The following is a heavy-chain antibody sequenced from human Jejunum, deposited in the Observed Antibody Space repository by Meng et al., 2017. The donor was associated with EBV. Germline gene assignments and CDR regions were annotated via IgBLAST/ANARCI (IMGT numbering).Heavy chain of an antibody. CDR2: VYHSGST. V-gene: IGHV4-4*02. J-gene: IGHJ2*01. Sequence: QVQLQESGPGLVKPSGTLSLTCAVSGGSISSSNWWSWVRQPPGKGLEWIGVVYHSGSTYYNPSLESRVTISIDTSKSQFSLSLTSVTAADTAVYYCARMEFTYAWYYDVWGRGTLVTVSS. D-gene: IGHD1-1*01. CDR3: ARMEFTYAWYYDV. CDR1: GGSISSSNW.